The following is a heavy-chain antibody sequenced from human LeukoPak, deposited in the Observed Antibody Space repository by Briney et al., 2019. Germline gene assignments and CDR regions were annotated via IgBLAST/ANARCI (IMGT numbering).Heavy chain of an antibody. V-gene: IGHV3-30-3*01. CDR3: ARELPLDAFDI. Sequence: GRSLRLSCAASGFTFSSYAMHWVRQAPGKGLEWVAVISYDGSNKYYADSVKGRFTISRDNSKNTLCLQMNSLRAEDTAVYYCARELPLDAFDIWGQGTMVTVSS. D-gene: IGHD1-26*01. CDR2: ISYDGSNK. J-gene: IGHJ3*02. CDR1: GFTFSSYA.